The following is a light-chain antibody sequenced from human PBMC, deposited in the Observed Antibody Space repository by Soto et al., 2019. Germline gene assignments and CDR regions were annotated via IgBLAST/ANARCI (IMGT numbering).Light chain of an antibody. CDR3: QQFRGSFS. CDR2: GTS. Sequence: IVLTQSPGTLSLSPGESATLSCRASQTVTDSYLAWYQQTPGQAPRLLIYGTSNRAAGVPNRFRGAGSGTDFSLSISRLEPEDFAVYYCQQFRGSFSFGGGTKVEI. V-gene: IGKV3-20*01. J-gene: IGKJ4*01. CDR1: QTVTDSY.